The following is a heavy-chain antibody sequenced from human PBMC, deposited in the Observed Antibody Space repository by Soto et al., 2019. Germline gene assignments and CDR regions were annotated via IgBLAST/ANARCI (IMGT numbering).Heavy chain of an antibody. D-gene: IGHD3-9*01. V-gene: IGHV3-15*01. CDR3: TLRLQYDILTNDY. J-gene: IGHJ4*02. CDR1: GFTFSNAW. Sequence: PGGSLRLSCAASGFTFSNAWMSWVRQAPGKGLEWVGRIKSKTDGGTTDYAAPVKGRFTISRDDSKNTLYLQMNSLKTEDTAVYYCTLRLQYDILTNDYWGQGTLVTVSS. CDR2: IKSKTDGGTT.